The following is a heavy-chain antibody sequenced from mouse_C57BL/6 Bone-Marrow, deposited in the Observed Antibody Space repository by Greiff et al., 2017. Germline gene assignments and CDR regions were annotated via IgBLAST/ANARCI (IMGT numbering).Heavy chain of an antibody. V-gene: IGHV5-9-1*02. J-gene: IGHJ4*01. CDR2: ISSGGDYI. Sequence: EVQVVESGEGLVKPGGSLKLSCAASGFTFSSYAMSWVRQTPEKRLEWVAYISSGGDYIYYADTVKGRFTISRDNARNTLYLQMSSLKSEDTAMYYCTKDMAPYYYAMDYWGQGTSVTVSS. CDR3: TKDMAPYYYAMDY. D-gene: IGHD1-1*02. CDR1: GFTFSSYA.